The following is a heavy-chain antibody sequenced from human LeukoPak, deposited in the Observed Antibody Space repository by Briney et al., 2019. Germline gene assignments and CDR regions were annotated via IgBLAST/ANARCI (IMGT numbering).Heavy chain of an antibody. Sequence: PSETLSLTCTVSGGSISSGCYYWNWIRQHPGKGLEWIGYIYYSGSTYYNPSLKSRVTISVDTSENQFSLKLSSVTAADTALYYCARASTVRNGFDYWGQGTLVTVSS. D-gene: IGHD3-10*01. J-gene: IGHJ4*02. CDR1: GGSISSGCYY. CDR3: ARASTVRNGFDY. CDR2: IYYSGST. V-gene: IGHV4-31*03.